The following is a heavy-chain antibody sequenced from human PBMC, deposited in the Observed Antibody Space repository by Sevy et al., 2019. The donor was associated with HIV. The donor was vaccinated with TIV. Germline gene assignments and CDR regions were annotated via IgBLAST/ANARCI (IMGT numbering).Heavy chain of an antibody. CDR3: ATPTMTSLDYFDY. D-gene: IGHD2-2*01. CDR2: IRSKADSYAT. CDR1: GFTFSGSV. V-gene: IGHV3-73*01. Sequence: GGSLRLSCVASGFTFSGSVIYWVRQPSGKGLEWVGRIRSKADSYATAYAASVKGRFTISRDDSKNTAFLQMNVLKTEDTAVYYCATPTMTSLDYFDYWGQGTLVTVSS. J-gene: IGHJ4*02.